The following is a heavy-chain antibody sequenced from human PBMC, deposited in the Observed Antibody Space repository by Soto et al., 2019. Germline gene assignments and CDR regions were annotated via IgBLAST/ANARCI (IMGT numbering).Heavy chain of an antibody. CDR3: AHGRGGTFDY. CDR1: GFSLSTSGEA. CDR2: TYWSDER. J-gene: IGHJ4*02. D-gene: IGHD1-26*01. Sequence: SGPTLVNPTQTLTLTCTFSGFSLSTSGEAVGWIRQPPGKALEWLALTYWSDERHSSPSLKSRLTITKDTSKNQVVLTMTNMDPVDTTTYYCAHGRGGTFDYWGQGTLVTVSS. V-gene: IGHV2-5*01.